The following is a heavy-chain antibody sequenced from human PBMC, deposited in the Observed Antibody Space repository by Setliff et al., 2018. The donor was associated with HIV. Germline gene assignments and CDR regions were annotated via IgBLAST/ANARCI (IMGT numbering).Heavy chain of an antibody. CDR3: ATYYYGSGRGVQGISSIDY. CDR1: GFTFSSYG. CDR2: IRYDGGNK. V-gene: IGHV3-30*02. Sequence: PGGSLRLSCAASGFTFSSYGMHWVRQAPGKGLEWVAFIRYDGGNKFYVDSVKGRFTISRDNSKNMLYLQMDSLRSEDTAVYYCATYYYGSGRGVQGISSIDYWGQGTLVTVSS. D-gene: IGHD3-10*01. J-gene: IGHJ4*02.